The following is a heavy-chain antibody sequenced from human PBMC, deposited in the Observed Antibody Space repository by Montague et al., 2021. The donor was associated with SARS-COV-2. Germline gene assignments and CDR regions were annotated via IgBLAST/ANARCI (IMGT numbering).Heavy chain of an antibody. CDR2: IYYSGST. Sequence: TLSLTCTVSGGSISSGGYYWSWIRQHPGKGLGWIGYIYYSGSTYYNPSLKSRVTISVDTSKNQFSLKLSSVTAAGTAVYYCARDVGWYSSSWFDYWGQGTLVTVSS. V-gene: IGHV4-31*03. D-gene: IGHD6-13*01. CDR1: GGSISSGGYY. J-gene: IGHJ4*02. CDR3: ARDVGWYSSSWFDY.